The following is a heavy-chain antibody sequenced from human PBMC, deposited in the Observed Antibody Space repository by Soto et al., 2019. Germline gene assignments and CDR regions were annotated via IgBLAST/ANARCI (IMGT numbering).Heavy chain of an antibody. J-gene: IGHJ3*02. CDR1: GYTFTSYD. CDR2: INAGNGNT. Sequence: QVQLVQSGAEVKKPGASVNVSCKASGYTFTSYDMHWVRQAPGQRREWMGWINAGNGNTKYSQKFQGRVTITRDTSASTAYMELSSLRSEDTAVYYCARERLRAIGAFDIWGQGTMVTVSS. CDR3: ARERLRAIGAFDI. D-gene: IGHD5-12*01. V-gene: IGHV1-3*01.